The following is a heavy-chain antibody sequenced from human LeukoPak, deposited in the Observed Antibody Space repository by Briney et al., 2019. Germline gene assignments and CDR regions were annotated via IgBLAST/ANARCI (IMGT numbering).Heavy chain of an antibody. CDR1: GGSISSSCYY. CDR3: ARHEDRNWYFDH. Sequence: PSETLSLTCTVSGGSISSSCYYWGWIRQPPGKGLEWIGTIYYSGSTYYNPSLKSRVTISVDTSKNQFSLKLSSVTAPDTAVYYCARHEDRNWYFDHWGQGTLVTVSS. V-gene: IGHV4-39*01. J-gene: IGHJ4*02. D-gene: IGHD1-1*01. CDR2: IYYSGST.